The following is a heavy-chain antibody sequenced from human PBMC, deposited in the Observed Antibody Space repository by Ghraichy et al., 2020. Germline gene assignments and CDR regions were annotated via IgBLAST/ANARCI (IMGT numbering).Heavy chain of an antibody. CDR3: ASVLEVWFGESIN. D-gene: IGHD3-10*01. V-gene: IGHV4-39*01. Sequence: SETLSLTCTVSGGSISSSSYYWGWIRQPPGKGLEWIGSIYYSGSTYYNPSLKSRVTISVDTSKNQFSLKLSSVTAADTAVYYCASVLEVWFGESINWGQGTLVTVSS. J-gene: IGHJ4*02. CDR2: IYYSGST. CDR1: GGSISSSSYY.